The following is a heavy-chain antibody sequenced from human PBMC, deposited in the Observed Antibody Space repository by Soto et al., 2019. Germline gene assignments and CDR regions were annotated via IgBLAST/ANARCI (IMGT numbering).Heavy chain of an antibody. CDR1: GYTFTSYG. Sequence: ASVKVSCKASGYTFTSYGISWVRQAPGQGLEWMGWISAYNGNTNYAQKLQGRVTMTTDTSTSTAYMELRSLRSDDTAVYYCARAGWFGALLYSQGWLDPWGQGTLVTVSS. J-gene: IGHJ5*02. CDR3: ARAGWFGALLYSQGWLDP. V-gene: IGHV1-18*04. CDR2: ISAYNGNT. D-gene: IGHD3-10*01.